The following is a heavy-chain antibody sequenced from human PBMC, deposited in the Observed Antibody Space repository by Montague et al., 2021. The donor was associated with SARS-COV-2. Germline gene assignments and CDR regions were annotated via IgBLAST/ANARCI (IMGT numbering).Heavy chain of an antibody. Sequence: SETLSLTCAVYGGSFSRHYWSWIRQPPGKGLEWIGEISQSGNTKXNPSLQSRVSISLDTSRNQFSLKVRSVTAADTAIYYCARLGDGIVPSPILGLGPYYSFYSMDVWGKGTTVTVSS. CDR2: ISQSGNT. CDR1: GGSFSRHY. J-gene: IGHJ6*03. CDR3: ARLGDGIVPSPILGLGPYYSFYSMDV. V-gene: IGHV4-34*01. D-gene: IGHD2-2*02.